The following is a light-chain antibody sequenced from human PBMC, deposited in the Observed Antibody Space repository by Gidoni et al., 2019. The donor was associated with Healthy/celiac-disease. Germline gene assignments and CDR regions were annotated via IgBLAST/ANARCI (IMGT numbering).Light chain of an antibody. J-gene: IGLJ2*01. CDR3: CSYAGSYPHVV. CDR2: DVS. Sequence: QSALTQPRSVSGSPGQSVTISCPGTSSDVGGYNYVSWYQQHPGKAPKLMIYDVSKRPSGVPDRFSGSKSGNTASLTISGLQAGDEADYYCCSYAGSYPHVVFGGGTKLTVL. CDR1: SSDVGGYNY. V-gene: IGLV2-11*01.